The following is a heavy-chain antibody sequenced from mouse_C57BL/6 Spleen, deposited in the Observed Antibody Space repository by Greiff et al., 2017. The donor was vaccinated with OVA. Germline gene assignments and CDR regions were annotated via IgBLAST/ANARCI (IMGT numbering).Heavy chain of an antibody. J-gene: IGHJ4*01. Sequence: VQLQQSGPGLVKPSQSLSLTCSVTGYSITSGYYWNWIRQFPGNKLEWMGYISYDGSNNYNPSLKNRISITRDTSKNQFFLKLNSVTTEDTATYYCARGWLPYYAMDYWGQGTSVTVSS. D-gene: IGHD2-2*01. V-gene: IGHV3-6*01. CDR3: ARGWLPYYAMDY. CDR2: ISYDGSN. CDR1: GYSITSGYY.